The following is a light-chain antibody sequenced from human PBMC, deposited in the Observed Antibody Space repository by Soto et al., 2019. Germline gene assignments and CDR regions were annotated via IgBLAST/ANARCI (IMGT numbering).Light chain of an antibody. CDR1: QSIRNY. CDR2: DAS. J-gene: IGKJ4*01. Sequence: EVVLAQSPATLSLSPGERATLSCRASQSIRNYLAWYQQKPGQALRLLIYDASNRATGIPARFSGSGSGTDFTLTISILEPEDFAVYYCHQRSDWPLTFGGGTKVEIK. CDR3: HQRSDWPLT. V-gene: IGKV3-11*01.